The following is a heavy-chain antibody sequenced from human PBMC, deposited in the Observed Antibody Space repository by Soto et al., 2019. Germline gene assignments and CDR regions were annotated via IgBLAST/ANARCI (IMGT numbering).Heavy chain of an antibody. Sequence: SETHSLTSTVSGGNVRSGSYYWSWIRQPPGKGLEWIGYIYYSGSTNYNPSLKSRVTISVDTSKNQFSLKLSSVTAADTAVYYCAGEHYDSSGYYYGNWFDPWGQGTLVTVSS. CDR2: IYYSGST. J-gene: IGHJ5*02. D-gene: IGHD3-22*01. CDR1: GGNVRSGSYY. V-gene: IGHV4-61*01. CDR3: AGEHYDSSGYYYGNWFDP.